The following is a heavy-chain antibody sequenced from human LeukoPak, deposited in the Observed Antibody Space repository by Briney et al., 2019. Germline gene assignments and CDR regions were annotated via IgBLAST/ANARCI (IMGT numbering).Heavy chain of an antibody. V-gene: IGHV4-30-4*01. CDR1: GGSISSGDYY. CDR3: ARGSWDILTGYKAFDI. D-gene: IGHD3-9*01. J-gene: IGHJ3*02. CDR2: IYYSGST. Sequence: SETLSLTCTVSGGSISSGDYYWSWIRQPPGKGLEWIGYIYYSGSTYYNPSLKSRVTISVDTSKNQFSLKLSSVTAADTAVYYCARGSWDILTGYKAFDIWGQGTMVTVSS.